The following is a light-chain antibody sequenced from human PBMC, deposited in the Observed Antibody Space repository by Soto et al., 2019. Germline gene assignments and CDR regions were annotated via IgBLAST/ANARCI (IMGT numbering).Light chain of an antibody. J-gene: IGLJ2*01. Sequence: QSALTQPPSASGSPGQSVTISCTGTSSDVGGYNYVSWFQQHPGKAPKLIISEVNKRPSGVPDRFSGSKSGNTASLTVSGLQAEDDADYFCTSYGGRDNLIFGGGTKLTVL. V-gene: IGLV2-8*01. CDR1: SSDVGGYNY. CDR3: TSYGGRDNLI. CDR2: EVN.